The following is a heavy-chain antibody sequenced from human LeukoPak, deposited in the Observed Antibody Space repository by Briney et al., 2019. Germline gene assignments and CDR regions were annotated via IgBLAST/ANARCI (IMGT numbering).Heavy chain of an antibody. J-gene: IGHJ5*02. CDR3: ARTVDSYNWRENWFDP. D-gene: IGHD1-20*01. CDR1: GYTFSRYA. CDR2: ISAYNGNA. Sequence: ASVKVSCKASGYTFSRYAISWVRRAPGHGLEWMGWISAYNGNAKYAQTLQGRVTMTTDTSTSTAYMELRSLTSDDTAVYYCARTVDSYNWRENWFDPWGQGTLVTVSS. V-gene: IGHV1-18*01.